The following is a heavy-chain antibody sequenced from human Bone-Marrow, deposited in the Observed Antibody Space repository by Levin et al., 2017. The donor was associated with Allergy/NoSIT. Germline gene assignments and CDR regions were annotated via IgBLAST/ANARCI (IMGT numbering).Heavy chain of an antibody. CDR2: IKSRADGGTA. J-gene: IGHJ4*02. V-gene: IGHV3-15*01. Sequence: GESLKISCGASGFTFSNAWMSWVHQAPGKGLEWVGRIKSRADGGTAEYGVPVKGRFTISRDDSNNTLFLQMNSLKSEDTAVYYCAHYCTNGACGPAGHWGQGTRVTVSS. D-gene: IGHD2-8*01. CDR1: GFTFSNAW. CDR3: AHYCTNGACGPAGH.